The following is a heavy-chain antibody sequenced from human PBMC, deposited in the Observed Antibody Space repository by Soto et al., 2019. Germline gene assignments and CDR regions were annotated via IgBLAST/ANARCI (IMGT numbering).Heavy chain of an antibody. D-gene: IGHD3-3*01. CDR1: GFTFSDSA. Sequence: GGSLRLSCAASGFTFSDSAIHWVRQASGKGLEWVGRIRSKAHNYATAFAASVKGRFTISRDDSKNTAYLQMNSLKTEDTALYYCTRIYEGYWGRGTQVTVSS. CDR3: TRIYEGY. J-gene: IGHJ4*02. V-gene: IGHV3-73*01. CDR2: IRSKAHNYAT.